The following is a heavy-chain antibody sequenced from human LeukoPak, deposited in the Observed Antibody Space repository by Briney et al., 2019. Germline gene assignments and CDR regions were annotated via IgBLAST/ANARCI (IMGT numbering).Heavy chain of an antibody. Sequence: GGSLRLSCAASGFTFSSYDMHWVRQATGKGLEWVSAIGTAGDTYYPGSVKGRFTISRDNAKNTLYLQMNSLRAEDTAVYYCARSHTPQPHIDYWGQGTLVTVSS. D-gene: IGHD2-2*02. J-gene: IGHJ4*02. V-gene: IGHV3-13*01. CDR3: ARSHTPQPHIDY. CDR2: IGTAGDT. CDR1: GFTFSSYD.